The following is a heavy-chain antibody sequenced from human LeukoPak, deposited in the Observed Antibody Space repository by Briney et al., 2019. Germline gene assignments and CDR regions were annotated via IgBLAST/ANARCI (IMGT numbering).Heavy chain of an antibody. D-gene: IGHD3-16*01. Sequence: GGSLRLSCAASRFTFSTNAMHWVRQAPGKGLEWVAVISYDGTHAYYGDSVKGRFTISRDNSKSTLYLHMNRLTSEDTAVYHCAKDWEERDPTTTGHFQYYGMDVWGPGTTVTVS. CDR3: AKDWEERDPTTTGHFQYYGMDV. J-gene: IGHJ6*02. CDR2: ISYDGTHA. CDR1: RFTFSTNA. V-gene: IGHV3-30*18.